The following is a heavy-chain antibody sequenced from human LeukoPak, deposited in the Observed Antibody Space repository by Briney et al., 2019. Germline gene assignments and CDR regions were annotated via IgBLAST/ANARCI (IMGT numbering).Heavy chain of an antibody. Sequence: WVRQPPGKGLEWIGSIYNSGSTYYNPSLRSRITVSVDTSKSQFSLKLSSVTAADTAVYYCARLEVRGVSIDFWGQGTLVTVSS. D-gene: IGHD2-21*01. J-gene: IGHJ4*02. V-gene: IGHV4-39*01. CDR3: ARLEVRGVSIDF. CDR2: IYNSGST.